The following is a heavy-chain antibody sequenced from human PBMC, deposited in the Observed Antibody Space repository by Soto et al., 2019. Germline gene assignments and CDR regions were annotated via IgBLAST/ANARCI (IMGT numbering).Heavy chain of an antibody. CDR3: ARVFYGSGRTSYYYYGMDV. CDR2: IIPIFGTA. V-gene: IGHV1-69*13. J-gene: IGHJ6*02. D-gene: IGHD3-10*01. Sequence: SVKVSCKASGGTFSSYAISWVRQAPGQGLEWMGGIIPIFGTANYARKFQGRVTITADESTSTAYMELSSLRSEDTAVYYCARVFYGSGRTSYYYYGMDVWGQGTTVTVSS. CDR1: GGTFSSYA.